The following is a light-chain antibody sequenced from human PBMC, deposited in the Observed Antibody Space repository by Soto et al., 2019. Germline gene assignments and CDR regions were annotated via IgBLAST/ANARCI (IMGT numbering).Light chain of an antibody. Sequence: QSALTQPASVSGSPGQSIPISCTGTSSDVGGYNYVSWYQQHPVKAPKLMIYDVRDRPSGVSNRFSGSKSGNTASLTISGLQSEDEAAYSCNSYTSSSTYVFGAGTKLTVL. CDR3: NSYTSSSTYV. CDR1: SSDVGGYNY. J-gene: IGLJ1*01. V-gene: IGLV2-14*01. CDR2: DVR.